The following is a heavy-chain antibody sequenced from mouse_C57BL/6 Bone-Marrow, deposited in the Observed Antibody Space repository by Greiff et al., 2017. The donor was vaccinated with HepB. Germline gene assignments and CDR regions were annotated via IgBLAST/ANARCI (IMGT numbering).Heavy chain of an antibody. CDR3: ARDAGGTVWFAY. CDR2: SRNKANDYTT. Sequence: EVKLMESGGGLVQSGRSLRLSCATSGFTFSDFYMEWVRQAPGKGLEWIAASRNKANDYTTEYSASVKGRFIVSRDTSQSILYLQMNALRAEDTAIYYCARDAGGTVWFAYWGQGTLVTVSA. J-gene: IGHJ3*01. CDR1: GFTFSDFY. V-gene: IGHV7-1*01. D-gene: IGHD3-3*01.